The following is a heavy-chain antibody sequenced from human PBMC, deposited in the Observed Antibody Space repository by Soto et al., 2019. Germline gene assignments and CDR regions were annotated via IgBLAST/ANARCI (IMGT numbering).Heavy chain of an antibody. V-gene: IGHV4-30-4*01. D-gene: IGHD3-3*01. CDR3: AREAIFGADQTSDYFDY. CDR2: IYYSGST. Sequence: SETLSLTCTVSGGSISSGDYYWSWIRQPPGKGLEWIGYIYYSGSTYYNPSLKSRVTISVDTSKNQFSLKLSSVTAADTAVYYCAREAIFGADQTSDYFDYWGQGTLVTVSS. J-gene: IGHJ4*02. CDR1: GGSISSGDYY.